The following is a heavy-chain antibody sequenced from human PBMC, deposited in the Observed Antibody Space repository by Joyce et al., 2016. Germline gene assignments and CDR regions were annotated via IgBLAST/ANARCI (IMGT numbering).Heavy chain of an antibody. CDR1: GFSLSTTEVG. D-gene: IGHD1-26*01. CDR3: SHAYSGNFYYFDY. CDR2: IYWNDDK. Sequence: QITLKESGPPLVKPTQTLTLTCTFSGFSLSTTEVGVGWIRQPPGKALEWLSLIYWNDDKRYSPALNSRLTLPKDTSKNQVVLTLTNLDPVDTATYFCSHAYSGNFYYFDYWGQGALVTVSS. V-gene: IGHV2-5*01. J-gene: IGHJ4*02.